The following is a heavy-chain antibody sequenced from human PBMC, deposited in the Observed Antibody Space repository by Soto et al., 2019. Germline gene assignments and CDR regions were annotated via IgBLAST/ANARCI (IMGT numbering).Heavy chain of an antibody. J-gene: IGHJ4*02. V-gene: IGHV3-23*01. D-gene: IGHD3-22*01. CDR2: ISGSGGST. CDR3: AKVGYYDSSGYDYDY. Sequence: PGGSLRLSCAASGFTFSSYAMSWVRQAPGKGLEWVSAISGSGGSTYYADSVKGRFTISRDNSKNTLYLQMNSLRAEDTAVYYCAKVGYYDSSGYDYDYWGQGTLVTVSS. CDR1: GFTFSSYA.